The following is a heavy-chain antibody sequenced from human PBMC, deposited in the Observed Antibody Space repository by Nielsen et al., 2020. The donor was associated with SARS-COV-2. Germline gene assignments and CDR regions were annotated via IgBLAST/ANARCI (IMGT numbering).Heavy chain of an antibody. CDR3: AREPYCSTTSCRGRLVY. CDR1: GFNFSTQW. Sequence: GGSLRLSCAASGFNFSTQWMDWVRQAPGKGLVWVSQMNPGGSGTGYPDSVKGRFTISRDNAKNTLYLQMNSLRAEDTAVYYCAREPYCSTTSCRGRLVYWGQGTLVSVSS. J-gene: IGHJ4*02. D-gene: IGHD2-2*01. CDR2: MNPGGSGT. V-gene: IGHV3-74*01.